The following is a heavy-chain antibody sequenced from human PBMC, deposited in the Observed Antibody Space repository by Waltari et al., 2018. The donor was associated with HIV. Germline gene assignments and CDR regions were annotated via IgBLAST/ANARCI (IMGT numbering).Heavy chain of an antibody. CDR1: GFSFSSSA. J-gene: IGHJ4*02. D-gene: IGHD6-19*01. Sequence: EVQLLESGGGLVQPGGTLRLSCAASGFSFSSSAMNWVRQPPGKGLEWVAIISGFVSSPHYADSVKGLFGVTRDNSRNTVFLQLTSLKVEDTAVYYCAKASSAFFLPFNYFDSWGQGAQVTVSS. CDR3: AKASSAFFLPFNYFDS. CDR2: ISGFVSSP. V-gene: IGHV3-23*03.